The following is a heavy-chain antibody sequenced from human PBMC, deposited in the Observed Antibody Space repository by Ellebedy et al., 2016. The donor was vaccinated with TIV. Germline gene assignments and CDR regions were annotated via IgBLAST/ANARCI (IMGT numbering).Heavy chain of an antibody. D-gene: IGHD3-9*01. CDR3: ARVRYFDWSPFNY. CDR2: IYSSGST. V-gene: IGHV4-59*08. J-gene: IGHJ4*02. Sequence: MPSETLSLTCTVSGGSISSYYWSWIRQPPGKGLEWIGYIYSSGSTDYNPSLKSRVTISIDTSKNQFSLKLNSVTAADTAVYYCARVRYFDWSPFNYWGQGTLVTVSS. CDR1: GGSISSYY.